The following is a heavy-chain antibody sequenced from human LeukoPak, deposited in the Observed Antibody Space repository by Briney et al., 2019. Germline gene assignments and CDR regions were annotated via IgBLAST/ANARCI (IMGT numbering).Heavy chain of an antibody. CDR2: IKSKTDGGTI. J-gene: IGHJ2*01. V-gene: IGHV3-15*01. Sequence: PGGSLRLSCAASGFTFSNAWMNWVRQAPGKGLEWVGRIKSKTDGGTIDDAAPVKGRFTISRDDSKNTLYLQMDSLKSEDTAVYYCTTAVSVWVGEFRYWYFDLWGRGALVTVSS. CDR3: TTAVSVWVGEFRYWYFDL. D-gene: IGHD3-10*01. CDR1: GFTFSNAW.